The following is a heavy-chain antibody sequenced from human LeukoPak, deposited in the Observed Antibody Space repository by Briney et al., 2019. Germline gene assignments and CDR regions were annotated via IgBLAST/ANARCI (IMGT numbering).Heavy chain of an antibody. CDR1: GFTFSSYG. V-gene: IGHV3-30*02. CDR2: IRYDGSNK. Sequence: GGSLRLSCAASGFTFSSYGMHWVRQAPGKGLEWVAFIRYDGSNKYYADSVKGRFTISRDNSKNTLYLQMNSLRAEDTAVYYCVRGDYYGSGSYSAYGMEVWGQGTTVTVSS. J-gene: IGHJ6*02. D-gene: IGHD3-10*01. CDR3: VRGDYYGSGSYSAYGMEV.